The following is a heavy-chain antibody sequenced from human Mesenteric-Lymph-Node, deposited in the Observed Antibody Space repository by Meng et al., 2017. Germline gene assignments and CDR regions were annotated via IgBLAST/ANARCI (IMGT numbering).Heavy chain of an antibody. CDR1: GFTFSSYS. V-gene: IGHV3-21*01. CDR3: AGGTTPQRPYYYYGMDV. J-gene: IGHJ6*02. CDR2: ISSSSSYI. D-gene: IGHD2-15*01. Sequence: GESLKISCAASGFTFSSYSMNWVRQAPGKGLEWVSSISSSSSYIYYADSVKGRFTISRDNAKNSLYLQMNSLRAEDTAVYYCAGGTTPQRPYYYYGMDVWGQGTTVTVSS.